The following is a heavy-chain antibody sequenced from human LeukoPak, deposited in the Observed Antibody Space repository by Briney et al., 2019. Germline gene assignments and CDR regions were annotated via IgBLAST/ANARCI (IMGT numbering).Heavy chain of an antibody. CDR2: IYSGGST. CDR3: ARGLVSSGYWGYLDY. D-gene: IGHD3-22*01. V-gene: IGHV3-66*02. Sequence: PGGSLRLSCAASGFTVSSNYMSWVRQAPGKGLEWVSVIYSGGSTYYADSVKGRFTISRDNSKNILYLQMSSLRAEDTAVYYCARGLVSSGYWGYLDYWGQGTLVTVSS. CDR1: GFTVSSNY. J-gene: IGHJ4*02.